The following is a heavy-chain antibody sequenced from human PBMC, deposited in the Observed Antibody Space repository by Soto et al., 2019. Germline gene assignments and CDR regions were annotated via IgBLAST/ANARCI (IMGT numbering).Heavy chain of an antibody. D-gene: IGHD3-16*01. CDR2: IIPIFGTA. CDR1: VGTFSSYA. CDR3: ARAAPRELVVLGGNYYYGMDV. Sequence: SVKVSCKASVGTFSSYAISWVRQAPGQGLEWMGGIIPIFGTANYAQKFQGRVTITADESTSTAYMELSSLRSEDTAVYYCARAAPRELVVLGGNYYYGMDVWGQGTTVTVSS. V-gene: IGHV1-69*13. J-gene: IGHJ6*02.